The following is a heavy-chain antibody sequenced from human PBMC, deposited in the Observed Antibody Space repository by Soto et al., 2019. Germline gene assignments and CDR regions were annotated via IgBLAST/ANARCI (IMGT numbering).Heavy chain of an antibody. D-gene: IGHD2-15*01. J-gene: IGHJ6*03. CDR2: NYYSGST. V-gene: IGHV4-31*01. CDR3: ARSGSGGSWGGYYYLDV. Sequence: QLQLQESGPGLVKPSQTLSLTCTVSGGSISSGGYYWSWIRQHPGKGLEWIGYNYYSGSTYYNPSLKSPVTISVDMSKNEFSLKLSSVTAADTAVYYCARSGSGGSWGGYYYLDVWGKGTTVTVSS. CDR1: GGSISSGGYY.